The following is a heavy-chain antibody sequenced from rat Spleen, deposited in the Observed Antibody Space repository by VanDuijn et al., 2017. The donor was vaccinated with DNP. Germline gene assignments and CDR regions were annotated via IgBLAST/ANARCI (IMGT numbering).Heavy chain of an antibody. CDR2: IWTGGST. Sequence: QVQLKESGPGLVQPSQTLSLACSVSGFSLTSYHVHWVRQPSGKGLEWMGVIWTGGSTEYNSALKSRLSINRDTSKSQVLLKMNSLQTDDTGIDYCTRDRSSSIPFDFWGQGVMVTVSS. V-gene: IGHV2-43*01. CDR1: GFSLTSYH. J-gene: IGHJ2*01. CDR3: TRDRSSSIPFDF. D-gene: IGHD1-2*01.